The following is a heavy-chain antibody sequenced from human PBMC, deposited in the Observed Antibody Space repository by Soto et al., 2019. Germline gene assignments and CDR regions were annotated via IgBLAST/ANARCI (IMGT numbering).Heavy chain of an antibody. CDR2: IYWADDR. D-gene: IGHD2-21*02. J-gene: IGHJ6*02. CDR1: GLSLSTSGVG. Sequence: QITLKESGPTLVRPTQTLTLTCTFSGLSLSTSGVGVGWIRQPPGKALEGLALIYWADDRRYSPSLKSRITISTDTSKNQVVTTMPNMDPVGTAASSLAHSASGADCLRSYWSEYYYGMDVWGQGTTVTVSS. V-gene: IGHV2-5*02. CDR3: AHSASGADCLRSYWSEYYYGMDV.